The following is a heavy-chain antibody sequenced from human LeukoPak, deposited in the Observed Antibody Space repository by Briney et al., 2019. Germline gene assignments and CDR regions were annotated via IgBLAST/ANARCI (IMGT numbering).Heavy chain of an antibody. CDR1: GYIFTNFG. V-gene: IGHV1-18*01. CDR3: ARGRNYYDSSGYYYDAFDI. J-gene: IGHJ3*02. D-gene: IGHD3-22*01. Sequence: ASVKVSCKASGYIFTNFGISWVRQARGQGLEWMGWISGYNGNTKYVQKFQGRVTITADKSTSTAYMELSSLRSEDTAVYYCARGRNYYDSSGYYYDAFDIWGQGTMVTVSS. CDR2: ISGYNGNT.